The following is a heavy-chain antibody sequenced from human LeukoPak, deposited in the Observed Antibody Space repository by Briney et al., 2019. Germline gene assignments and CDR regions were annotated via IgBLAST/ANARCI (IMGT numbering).Heavy chain of an antibody. Sequence: SETLSLTCTVSGGSISSSSYYWGWIRQPPGKGLEWIGSIYYSGSTYYNPSLKSRVTISVDTSKNQFSLKLSSVTAADTAVYYCARSPHYYGSGSYPFDAFDIWGQGTMVTVSS. J-gene: IGHJ3*02. CDR3: ARSPHYYGSGSYPFDAFDI. D-gene: IGHD3-10*01. V-gene: IGHV4-39*01. CDR1: GGSISSSSYY. CDR2: IYYSGST.